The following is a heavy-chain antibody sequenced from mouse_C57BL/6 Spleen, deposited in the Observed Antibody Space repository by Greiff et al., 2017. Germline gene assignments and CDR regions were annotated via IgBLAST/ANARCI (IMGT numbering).Heavy chain of an antibody. CDR1: GYTFTSYW. V-gene: IGHV1-64*01. D-gene: IGHD1-1*01. CDR2: IHPNSGST. Sequence: QVQLQQPGAELVKPGASVKLSCKASGYTFTSYWMHWVKQRPGQGLEWIGMIHPNSGSTNYNEKFKSKATLTVDKSSSTAYMQRSSLTSEDSAVYYCAREDYYYGSSYGAWFAYWGQGTLVTVSA. J-gene: IGHJ3*01. CDR3: AREDYYYGSSYGAWFAY.